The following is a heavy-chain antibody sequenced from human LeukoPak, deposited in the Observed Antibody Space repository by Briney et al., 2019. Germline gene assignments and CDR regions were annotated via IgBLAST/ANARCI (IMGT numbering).Heavy chain of an antibody. J-gene: IGHJ4*02. CDR1: GFTFSSYS. CDR3: ARESEYSTNAFDY. V-gene: IGHV3-21*01. Sequence: GGSLRLSCAASGFTFSSYSMNWVRPAPGKGLEWVSSISSSSYIHYADSVKGRFTISRDNAKNSLYLQMNSLRAEDTAVYYCARESEYSTNAFDYWGQGTLVTVSS. CDR2: ISSSSYI. D-gene: IGHD6-6*01.